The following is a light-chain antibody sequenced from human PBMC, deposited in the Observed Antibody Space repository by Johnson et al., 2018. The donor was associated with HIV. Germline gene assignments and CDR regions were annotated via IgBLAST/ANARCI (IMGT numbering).Light chain of an antibody. V-gene: IGLV1-51*02. J-gene: IGLJ1*01. Sequence: QAALTQPPSVSAAPGQKVNISCSGSSSNIGNNYVSWYQQLPGTAPKLLIYENTKRPSGLHDRFSGSKSGKSATLGITGLQTGDEADYYCGTWASSLSAGGVFGTGTKVTVL. CDR2: ENT. CDR3: GTWASSLSAGGV. CDR1: SSNIGNNY.